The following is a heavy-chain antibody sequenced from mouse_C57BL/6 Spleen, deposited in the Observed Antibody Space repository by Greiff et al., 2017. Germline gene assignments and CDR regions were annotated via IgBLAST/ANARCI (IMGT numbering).Heavy chain of an antibody. Sequence: VQLQQSGPGLVQPSQSLSITCTVSGFSLTSYGVHWVRQSPGKGLEWLGVIWRGGSTDYNAAFMSRLSITKDNSKSQVFFKMNSLQADDTAIYYCAIYSNYAYWYFDVWGTGTTVTVSS. CDR3: AIYSNYAYWYFDV. CDR2: IWRGGST. D-gene: IGHD2-5*01. J-gene: IGHJ1*03. CDR1: GFSLTSYG. V-gene: IGHV2-5*01.